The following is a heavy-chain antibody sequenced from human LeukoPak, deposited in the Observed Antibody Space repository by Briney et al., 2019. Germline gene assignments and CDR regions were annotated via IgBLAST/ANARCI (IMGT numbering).Heavy chain of an antibody. CDR1: GFTFSDYY. CDR3: ARDDYYDSSGYKQYYFDY. CDR2: IWYDGSNK. J-gene: IGHJ4*02. Sequence: GGSLRLSCAASGFTFSDYYMSWIRQAPGKGLEWVAVIWYDGSNKYYADSVKGRFTISRDNSKNTLYLQMNSLRAEDTAVYYCARDDYYDSSGYKQYYFDYWGQGTLVTVSS. D-gene: IGHD3-22*01. V-gene: IGHV3-33*08.